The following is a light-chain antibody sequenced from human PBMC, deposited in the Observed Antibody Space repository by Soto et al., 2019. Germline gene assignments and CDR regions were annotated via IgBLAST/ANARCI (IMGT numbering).Light chain of an antibody. CDR2: GAS. Sequence: EIVLTQSPGTLSLSPGEGATLSCRASQSVSSSYLAWYQQKRGQAPRLLIYGASSRATGIPDRFSGSGSGTDFTLTISRLEPEDFAVDFCQQYGSPPQTFGQGTKVDIK. V-gene: IGKV3-20*01. CDR3: QQYGSPPQT. J-gene: IGKJ1*01. CDR1: QSVSSSY.